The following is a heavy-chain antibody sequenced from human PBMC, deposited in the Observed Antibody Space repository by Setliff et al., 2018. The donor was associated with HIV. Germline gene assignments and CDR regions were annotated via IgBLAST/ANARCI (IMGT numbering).Heavy chain of an antibody. V-gene: IGHV4-59*08. CDR2: VYYIGST. D-gene: IGHD2-2*01. J-gene: IGHJ6*02. Sequence: SETLSLTCTVSGGSISSHYWSWIRQPPGKGLEWIGYVYYIGSTNYNPSLESRVTISVDTSKNQFSLKLSSVTAADAAVYYCGTAMYYYYGLDVWGQGIRVTVSS. CDR3: GTAMYYYYGLDV. CDR1: GGSISSHY.